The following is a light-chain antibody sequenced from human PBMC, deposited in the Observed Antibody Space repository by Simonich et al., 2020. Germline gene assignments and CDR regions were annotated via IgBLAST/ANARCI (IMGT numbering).Light chain of an antibody. CDR2: GAS. CDR1: QSVLYSSNNNNY. J-gene: IGKJ2*01. Sequence: DIVMTQSPDSLAVSLGERATINCKSSQSVLYSSNNNNYLAWYQQKPGQPPNLLIYGASTRESGVPDRFSGSGSGTDFTLTISSLQAEDVAVYYCQQYYSTPYTFGQGTKLEIK. V-gene: IGKV4-1*01. CDR3: QQYYSTPYT.